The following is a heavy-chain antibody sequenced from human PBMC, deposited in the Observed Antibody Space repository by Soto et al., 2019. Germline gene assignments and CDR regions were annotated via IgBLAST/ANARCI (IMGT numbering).Heavy chain of an antibody. CDR2: IIPIFGTA. CDR3: AQGGYYDSSVYASDY. Sequence: SVKVSCKASGGTFSSYAINWVRQAPGQGLEWMGGIIPIFGTANFTQKFQGRVTITADESTNTAYMELNSLRSEDTAVYYCAQGGYYDSSVYASDYWGQGTLVTVSS. CDR1: GGTFSSYA. V-gene: IGHV1-69*13. D-gene: IGHD3-22*01. J-gene: IGHJ4*02.